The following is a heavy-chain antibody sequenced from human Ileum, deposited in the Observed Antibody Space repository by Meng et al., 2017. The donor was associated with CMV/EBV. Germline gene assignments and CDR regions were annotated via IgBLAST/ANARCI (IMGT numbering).Heavy chain of an antibody. J-gene: IGHJ5*02. CDR1: GYTFPSYG. D-gene: IGHD5-24*01. Sequence: QVQLVQSGGVVKETGASLMVPCXASGYTFPSYGVTWVRQVPGKGLEYMGWISAYNGNTNYAQKFQGRVTMTTDSSTSTAYMELRSLKYDDTAVYYCAKWGQSNRWPPDPFDPWGQGTLVTVSS. CDR2: ISAYNGNT. V-gene: IGHV1-18*01. CDR3: AKWGQSNRWPPDPFDP.